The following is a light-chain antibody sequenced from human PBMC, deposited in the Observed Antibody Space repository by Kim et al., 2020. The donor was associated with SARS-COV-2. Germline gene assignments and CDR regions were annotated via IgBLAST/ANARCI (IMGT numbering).Light chain of an antibody. Sequence: QSALTQPASVSGSPGQSITISCTVTSNDIGGYNFVSWYQQQPGKAPKLLIYDVSNRPSWVSNRFSGSKSGITASLTISGLQAEDETEYYCSSYTGRDTWLFGGRTKVTV. V-gene: IGLV2-14*03. CDR3: SSYTGRDTWL. CDR2: DVS. CDR1: SNDIGGYNF. J-gene: IGLJ3*02.